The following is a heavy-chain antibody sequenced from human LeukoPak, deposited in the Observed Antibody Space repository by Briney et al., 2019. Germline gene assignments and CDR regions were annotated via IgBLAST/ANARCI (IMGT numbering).Heavy chain of an antibody. J-gene: IGHJ4*02. CDR2: ISAYNGNT. CDR1: GYTFTSYG. V-gene: IGHV1-18*01. D-gene: IGHD6-19*01. Sequence: GASVKVSCKASGYTFTSYGISWVRQAPGQGLEWMGWISAYNGNTNYAQKLQGRVTMTTNTSTSTAYMELRSLRSDDTAVYYCAREPLTTPYSRGWYVYWGQGTLVTVSS. CDR3: AREPLTTPYSRGWYVY.